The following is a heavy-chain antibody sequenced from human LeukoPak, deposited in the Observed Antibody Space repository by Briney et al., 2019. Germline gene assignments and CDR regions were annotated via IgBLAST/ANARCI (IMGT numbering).Heavy chain of an antibody. Sequence: SETLSLTCAVPGGSFNAYYWTWIRETPGKGVEWRGEINHSGNINYKPYIESRFTIAADTSKNQFSLNLGSVTAADTAIYHCARGLRFIQGPGYYYMDVWGKGTTVTVSS. D-gene: IGHD3-16*02. CDR1: GGSFNAYY. CDR2: INHSGNI. CDR3: ARGLRFIQGPGYYYMDV. J-gene: IGHJ6*03. V-gene: IGHV4-34*01.